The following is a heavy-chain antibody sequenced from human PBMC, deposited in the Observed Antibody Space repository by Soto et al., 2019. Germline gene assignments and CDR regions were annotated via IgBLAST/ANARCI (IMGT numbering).Heavy chain of an antibody. J-gene: IGHJ6*02. D-gene: IGHD3-16*01. CDR3: AKPRFSPLDV. CDR2: ISYDGTTK. V-gene: IGHV3-30-3*02. Sequence: GSLRLSCAASGFTLSRHAMVWVRQAPGEGLEWVAVISYDGTTKYYRDSVKGQFTISRDNSKNRLYLQMNSLRAEDTAVYYCAKPRFSPLDVWGQGTTVTVSS. CDR1: GFTLSRHA.